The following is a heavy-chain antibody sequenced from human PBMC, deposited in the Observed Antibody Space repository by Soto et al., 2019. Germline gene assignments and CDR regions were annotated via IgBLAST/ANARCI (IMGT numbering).Heavy chain of an antibody. J-gene: IGHJ5*02. D-gene: IGHD3-22*01. CDR1: GGTFSSYA. V-gene: IGHV1-69*13. Sequence: SVKVSCKASGGTFSSYAISWVRQAPGQGLEWMGGIIPIFGTANYAQKFQGRVTITADESTSTAYMELSSLRSEDTAVYYCARDYMSSGYYSNWFDPWGQGTLVTVSS. CDR2: IIPIFGTA. CDR3: ARDYMSSGYYSNWFDP.